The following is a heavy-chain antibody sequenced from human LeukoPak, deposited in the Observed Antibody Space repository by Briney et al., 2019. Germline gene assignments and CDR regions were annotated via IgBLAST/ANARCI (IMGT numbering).Heavy chain of an antibody. J-gene: IGHJ4*02. V-gene: IGHV1-69*05. Sequence: SVKVSCKASGGTFTSYAISWVRHAPGQGLGWMGGIIPIFGTAHYAQKFQGRVTITTAESTSTAYMELSSLRSEDTAVYYCARASHDYGDLRLDSFDYWGGGTLVSVSS. D-gene: IGHD4-17*01. CDR3: ARASHDYGDLRLDSFDY. CDR1: GGTFTSYA. CDR2: IIPIFGTA.